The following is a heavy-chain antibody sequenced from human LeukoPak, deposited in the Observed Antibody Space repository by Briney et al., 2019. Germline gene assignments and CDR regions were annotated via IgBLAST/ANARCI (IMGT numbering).Heavy chain of an antibody. D-gene: IGHD4/OR15-4a*01. CDR1: GFTFSSYA. Sequence: PGASLRLSCAASGFTFSSYAMGWVRLAPGKGLEWGSLISGSGDNSYYADSVKGRFTISRDNSKNTLYLQMSSLRAEDTALYYCAKCLGDGTNYYFALWGQGTLVTVSS. CDR3: AKCLGDGTNYYFAL. V-gene: IGHV3-23*01. J-gene: IGHJ4*02. CDR2: ISGSGDNS.